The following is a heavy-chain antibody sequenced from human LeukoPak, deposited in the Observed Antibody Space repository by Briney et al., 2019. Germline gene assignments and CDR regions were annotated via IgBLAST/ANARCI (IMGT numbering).Heavy chain of an antibody. Sequence: MASETLSLTCTVSGGSIGWDYWSWIRQSAGKGLEWIGRIYKSGSTNYNPSFRSRVTMSVDTSKNQFSLSVTSVTAADTAVYYCAREDYFQDSNGYSYYFLSWGEGSLVTVSS. D-gene: IGHD3-22*01. CDR3: AREDYFQDSNGYSYYFLS. CDR1: GGSIGWDY. J-gene: IGHJ4*02. V-gene: IGHV4-4*07. CDR2: IYKSGST.